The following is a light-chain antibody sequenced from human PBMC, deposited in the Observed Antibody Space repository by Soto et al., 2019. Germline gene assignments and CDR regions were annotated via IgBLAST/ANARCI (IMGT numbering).Light chain of an antibody. J-gene: IGKJ5*01. CDR3: QQYGSSVT. CDR1: QNVGTF. V-gene: IGKV3-20*01. CDR2: DAS. Sequence: VFTQSPATLSLSPGERATLSCRASQNVGTFLAWYQLKPGQAPRLVIFDASNRAAGIPDRFSGSGSGTDFTLTISRLEPEDFAVYYCQQYGSSVTFGQGTRLEIK.